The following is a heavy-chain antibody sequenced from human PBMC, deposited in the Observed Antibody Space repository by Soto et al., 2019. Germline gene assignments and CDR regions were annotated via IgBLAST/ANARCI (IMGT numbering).Heavy chain of an antibody. CDR3: ARVQDGYNLCY. V-gene: IGHV1-46*01. CDR2: INPSSGNT. J-gene: IGHJ4*02. Sequence: ASVKVSCKASGGTFSSYAISWVRQAPGQGLEWMGWINPSSGNTSYAQKFQGRVTLTRDTSTSTVYMELSSLRSEDTAVYYCARVQDGYNLCYWGQGTLVTVSS. CDR1: GGTFSSYA. D-gene: IGHD5-12*01.